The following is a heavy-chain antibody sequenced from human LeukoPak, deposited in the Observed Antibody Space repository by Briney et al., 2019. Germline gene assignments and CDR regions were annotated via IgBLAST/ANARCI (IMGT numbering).Heavy chain of an antibody. Sequence: GGSLRLSCAASGFIFGGYAMPWVRQAPGKGLQWLAVISYDGGKTYYADSVEGRFTISRDNSKSAVYLEINSLRSEDTAIYYCARGFNDFWSGSQLEYWGQGTLVTVSS. CDR1: GFIFGGYA. J-gene: IGHJ4*02. V-gene: IGHV3-30-3*01. D-gene: IGHD3-3*01. CDR3: ARGFNDFWSGSQLEY. CDR2: ISYDGGKT.